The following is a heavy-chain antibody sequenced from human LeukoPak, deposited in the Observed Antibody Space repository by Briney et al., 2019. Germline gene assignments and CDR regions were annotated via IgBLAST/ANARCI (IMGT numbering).Heavy chain of an antibody. CDR2: IYYSVST. V-gene: IGHV4-39*01. J-gene: IGHJ4*02. CDR3: ARRITMVRGVPAFDY. D-gene: IGHD3-10*01. Sequence: AETLSLTCTVSGGSISSSSYYWGWLRQPPGKGREWIGSIYYSVSTYYNPSLKSRVTISVDTSKNQFSLKLSSVTAADTAVYYCARRITMVRGVPAFDYWGQGTLVTVSS. CDR1: GGSISSSSYY.